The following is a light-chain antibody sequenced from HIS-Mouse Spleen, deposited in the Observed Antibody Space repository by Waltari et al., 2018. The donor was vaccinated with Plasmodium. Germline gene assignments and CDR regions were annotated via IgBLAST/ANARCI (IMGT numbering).Light chain of an antibody. CDR3: QQYNNWSLT. CDR1: QSVSSN. J-gene: IGKJ3*01. V-gene: IGKV3-15*01. Sequence: EIVMTQSPATLSVSPGARATLSCRASQSVSSNLAWYQQKPGQAPRLLIYGASTRATGSPARVSGSGSGTEFTLTISSLQSEDFAVYYCQQYNNWSLTFGPGTKVDIK. CDR2: GAS.